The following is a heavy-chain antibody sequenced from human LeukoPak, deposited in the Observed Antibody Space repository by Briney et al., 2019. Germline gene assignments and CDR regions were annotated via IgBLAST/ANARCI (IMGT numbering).Heavy chain of an antibody. CDR2: IIPIFGTA. CDR1: GGTFSSYA. Sequence: SVNVSCKASGGTFSSYAISWVRQAPGQGLEWMGGIIPIFGTANYAQKFQGRVTITADESTSTAYMELSSLRSEDTAVYYCARDPGIAVAGMILYYFDYWGQGTLVTVSS. V-gene: IGHV1-69*01. CDR3: ARDPGIAVAGMILYYFDY. J-gene: IGHJ4*02. D-gene: IGHD6-19*01.